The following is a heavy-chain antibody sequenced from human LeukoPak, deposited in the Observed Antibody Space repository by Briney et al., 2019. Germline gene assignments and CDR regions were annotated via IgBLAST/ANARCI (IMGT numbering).Heavy chain of an antibody. CDR1: GGSISSYY. V-gene: IGHV4-4*07. CDR2: IYTSGST. CDR3: ARDCSSTSWARGNWFDP. Sequence: SETLSLTCTVSGGSISSYYRSWIRQPAGKGLEWIGRIYTSGSTNYNPSLKSRVTMSVDTSKNQFSLKLSSVTAADTAVYYCARDCSSTSWARGNWFDPWGQGTLVTVSS. D-gene: IGHD2-2*01. J-gene: IGHJ5*02.